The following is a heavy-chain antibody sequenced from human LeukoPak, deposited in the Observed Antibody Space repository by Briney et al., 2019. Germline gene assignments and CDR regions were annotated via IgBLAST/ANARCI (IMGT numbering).Heavy chain of an antibody. D-gene: IGHD1-26*01. J-gene: IGHJ4*02. CDR1: GRSFSGYY. Sequence: PSETLSLTCAVYGRSFSGYYWSWIRQPPGKGLEWIGEINHSGSTNYNPSLKSRVTISVDTSKNQFSLKLSSVTAADTAVYYCARTSVSYYRYWRQGTLVTVSS. CDR2: INHSGST. CDR3: ARTSVSYYRY. V-gene: IGHV4-34*01.